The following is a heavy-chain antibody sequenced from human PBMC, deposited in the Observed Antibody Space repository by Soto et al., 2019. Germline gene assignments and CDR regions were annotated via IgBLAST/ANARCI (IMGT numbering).Heavy chain of an antibody. D-gene: IGHD3-10*01. CDR2: IKTKADGGTT. J-gene: IGHJ6*02. V-gene: IGHV3-15*07. CDR3: SHAPGRRGYYGMDV. CDR1: GFTFSNAY. Sequence: PGGSLRLSCAASGFTFSNAYMNWVRQAPGKGLEWVGRIKTKADGGTTDYAAPVKGRFIISRDDSKDTLYVQMNSLQTEDTGVYYCSHAPGRRGYYGMDVCGQGTTVTVPS.